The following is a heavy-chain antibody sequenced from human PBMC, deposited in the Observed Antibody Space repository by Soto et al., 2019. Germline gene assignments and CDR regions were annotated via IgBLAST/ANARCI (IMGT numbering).Heavy chain of an antibody. CDR3: ERDRGRYYDSSGWPKSWNNVYYNYGMVV. CDR1: GGSLSSYY. CDR2: IYYSGST. Sequence: SSETLSLTCTVSGGSLSSYYWSWIQQPPGKGLEWIGYIYYSGSTNYNPSLKSRVTISVDTSKNQFSLKLSSVTAADTAVYYCERDRGRYYDSSGWPKSWNNVYYNYGMVVWGQGTTVNVSS. J-gene: IGHJ6*02. D-gene: IGHD3-22*01. V-gene: IGHV4-59*01.